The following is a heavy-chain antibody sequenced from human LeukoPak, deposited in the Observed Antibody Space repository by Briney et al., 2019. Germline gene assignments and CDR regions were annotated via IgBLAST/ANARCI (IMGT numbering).Heavy chain of an antibody. V-gene: IGHV3-7*01. J-gene: IGHJ6*03. Sequence: GGSLRLSCAASGFTFSAHWMSWVRQAPGKGLEWVANIKEDGSEKYYADSVKGRFTISRDNSKNTLYLQMNSLRAEDTAVYYCAKLGDYGSGSYYFYYCYYMDVWGKGTTVTVSS. CDR3: AKLGDYGSGSYYFYYCYYMDV. D-gene: IGHD3-10*01. CDR1: GFTFSAHW. CDR2: IKEDGSEK.